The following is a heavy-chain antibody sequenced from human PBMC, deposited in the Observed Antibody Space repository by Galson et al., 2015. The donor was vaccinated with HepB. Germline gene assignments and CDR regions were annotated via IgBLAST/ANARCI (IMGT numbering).Heavy chain of an antibody. CDR1: GYTFTSYG. CDR2: ISAYNGNT. V-gene: IGHV1-18*01. Sequence: SVKVSCKASGYTFTSYGISWVRQAPGQGLEWMGWISAYNGNTNYAQKLQGRVTMTTDTSTSTAYMELRSLRSEDTAVYYCARDSGADILTGPSLYGMDVWGQGTTVTVSS. J-gene: IGHJ6*02. D-gene: IGHD3-9*01. CDR3: ARDSGADILTGPSLYGMDV.